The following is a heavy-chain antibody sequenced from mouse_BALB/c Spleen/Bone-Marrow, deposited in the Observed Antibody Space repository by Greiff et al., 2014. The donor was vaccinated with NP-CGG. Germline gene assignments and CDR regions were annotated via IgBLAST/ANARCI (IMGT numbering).Heavy chain of an antibody. CDR3: ASGNWAY. D-gene: IGHD2-1*01. CDR1: GYVFTSYN. CDR2: IEPYNGGT. Sequence: VQLQQSGPELVKPGASVKVSCKASGYVFTSYNMYWVKQSHGKSLEWIGYIEPYNGGTSYNQKFKCKATLTVDKSSSTAYMYLNSLTSEDSAVYYCASGNWAYWGQGTLVTVSA. J-gene: IGHJ3*01. V-gene: IGHV1S135*01.